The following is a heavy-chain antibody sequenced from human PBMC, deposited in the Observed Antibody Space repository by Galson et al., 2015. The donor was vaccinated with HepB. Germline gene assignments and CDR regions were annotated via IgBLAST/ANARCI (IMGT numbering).Heavy chain of an antibody. CDR1: GFTFSSYS. CDR3: ARVSRLLFGY. Sequence: SLRLSCAASGFTFSSYSMNWVRQAPGKGLEWVSYISSSSSTIYYADSVKGRFTISRDNAKNSLYLQMNSLRAEDTAVYYCARVSRLLFGYWGQGTLVTVSS. V-gene: IGHV3-48*04. D-gene: IGHD2-15*01. CDR2: ISSSSSTI. J-gene: IGHJ4*02.